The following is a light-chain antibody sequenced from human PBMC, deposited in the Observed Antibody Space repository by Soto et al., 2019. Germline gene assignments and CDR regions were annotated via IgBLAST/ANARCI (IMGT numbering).Light chain of an antibody. V-gene: IGKV3-20*01. CDR2: GTS. CDR1: QSVISSY. CDR3: QQYSSSPQT. Sequence: EIVLTQSPGTLSLSPGERATLSCRASQSVISSYLAWYQQRPGQAPRLLIYGTSSRATGIPDRFSGSGSGTDFTLTISRLEPEDFAVYYCQQYSSSPQTFGQGTKVEIK. J-gene: IGKJ1*01.